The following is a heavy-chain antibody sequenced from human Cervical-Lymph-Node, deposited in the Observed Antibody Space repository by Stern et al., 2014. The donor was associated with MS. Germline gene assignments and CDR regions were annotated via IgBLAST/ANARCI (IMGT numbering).Heavy chain of an antibody. CDR1: GGTFSRYA. CDR3: ARGWSYEILTGYSY. D-gene: IGHD3-9*01. V-gene: IGHV1-69*01. CDR2: IIPIFGRA. Sequence: QVQLVQSGAEVKKPGSSVKVSCKASGGTFSRYATSWVRQAPGQGLEWMGGIIPIFGRANYAQKFQDRVTITADESTSTAYMELSSLRSEDTAIYYCARGWSYEILTGYSYWGQGTLVTVSS. J-gene: IGHJ4*02.